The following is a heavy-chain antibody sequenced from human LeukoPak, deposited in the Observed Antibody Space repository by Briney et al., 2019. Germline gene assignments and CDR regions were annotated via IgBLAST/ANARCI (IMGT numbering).Heavy chain of an antibody. D-gene: IGHD3-3*02. CDR2: IHNDGST. V-gene: IGHV3-53*01. Sequence: PGGSLRLSCAASGFIVSNNYMTWVRQAPGKGLEWVSVIHNDGSTYYADPAKGRFTISRDNSKNMLFLRMNSLRVEDTAVYFCVSLARDYWGQGTLVSVSS. CDR1: GFIVSNNY. J-gene: IGHJ4*02. CDR3: VSLARDY.